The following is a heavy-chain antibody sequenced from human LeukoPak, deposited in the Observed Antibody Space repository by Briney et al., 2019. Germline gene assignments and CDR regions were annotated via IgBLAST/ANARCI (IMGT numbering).Heavy chain of an antibody. CDR1: GGSISGSY. Sequence: SETLSLTCTVSGGSISGSYWSWIRQPPGKGLEWIAYMYNSGSTNYNPSLKSRVTISIDTSKNQFSLKLSSLTAADTAIYYCARGVESYGDYGYWGQGILVTVSS. CDR3: ARGVESYGDYGY. D-gene: IGHD4-17*01. CDR2: MYNSGST. J-gene: IGHJ4*02. V-gene: IGHV4-59*01.